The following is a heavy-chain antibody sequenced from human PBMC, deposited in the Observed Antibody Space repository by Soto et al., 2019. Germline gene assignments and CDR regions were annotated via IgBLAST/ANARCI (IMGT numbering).Heavy chain of an antibody. CDR2: ISWNSGSI. Sequence: EVQLVESGGGLVQPGRSLRLSCAASGFTFDDYAMHWVRQAPGKGLEWVSGISWNSGSIGYADSVKGRFTISRDNAKNSLYLQMTSLRAEDTALYYCAKGVAARLADYYYGMDVWGQGTTVTVSS. CDR3: AKGVAARLADYYYGMDV. V-gene: IGHV3-9*01. J-gene: IGHJ6*02. D-gene: IGHD6-6*01. CDR1: GFTFDDYA.